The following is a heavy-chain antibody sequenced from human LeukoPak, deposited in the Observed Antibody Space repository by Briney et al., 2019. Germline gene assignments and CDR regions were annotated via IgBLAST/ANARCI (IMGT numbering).Heavy chain of an antibody. CDR3: ARDYGSGSYYSVD. J-gene: IGHJ4*02. D-gene: IGHD3-10*01. V-gene: IGHV3-23*01. Sequence: GGSLRLSCAASGFTFSSYAMSWVRQAPGKGLEWVSAISGSGGSTYYADSVKGRFTISRDNSKNTLYLQMNSLRAEGTAVYYCARDYGSGSYYSVDWGQGTLVTVSS. CDR1: GFTFSSYA. CDR2: ISGSGGST.